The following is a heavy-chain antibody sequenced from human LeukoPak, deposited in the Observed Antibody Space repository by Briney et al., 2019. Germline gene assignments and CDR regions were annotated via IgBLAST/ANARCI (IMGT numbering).Heavy chain of an antibody. D-gene: IGHD2-2*01. Sequence: SETLSLTCAVYGGSFSGYYWSWIRQPPGKGLEWIGEINHSGSTNYNPSLKSRVTISVDTSKNQFSLKLSSVTAADTAVYYCARHGWMGVVVPAAIERVAAAGTSKKYYYYMDVWGKGTTVTISS. CDR2: INHSGST. V-gene: IGHV4-34*01. CDR3: ARHGWMGVVVPAAIERVAAAGTSKKYYYYMDV. J-gene: IGHJ6*03. CDR1: GGSFSGYY.